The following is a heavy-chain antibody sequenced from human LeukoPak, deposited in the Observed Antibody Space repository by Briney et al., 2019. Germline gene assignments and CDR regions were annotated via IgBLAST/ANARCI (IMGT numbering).Heavy chain of an antibody. J-gene: IGHJ4*02. Sequence: SVKVSCKASGGTFSSYAISWVRPAPGQGLYWMGGIIPIFGTANYAQKFQGRVTLTTDESTSTAYMELSSLRSEDTAVYYCARSARGYCSSTSFHPDNWGQGTLVTVSS. CDR3: ARSARGYCSSTSFHPDN. V-gene: IGHV1-69*05. CDR1: GGTFSSYA. CDR2: IIPIFGTA. D-gene: IGHD2-2*01.